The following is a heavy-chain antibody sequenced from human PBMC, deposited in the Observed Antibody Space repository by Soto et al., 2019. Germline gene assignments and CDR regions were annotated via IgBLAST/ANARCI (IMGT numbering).Heavy chain of an antibody. V-gene: IGHV4-31*03. CDR2: IYYSGST. D-gene: IGHD6-13*01. J-gene: IGHJ4*02. CDR1: GVSISSGGYY. CDR3: ARSAGAAAGKFDY. Sequence: SETLSLTCTVSGVSISSGGYYWSWIRQHPGKGLEWIGYIYYSGSTYYNPSLKSRVTISVDTSKNQFSLKLSSVTAADTAVYYCARSAGAAAGKFDYWGQGTLVTVSS.